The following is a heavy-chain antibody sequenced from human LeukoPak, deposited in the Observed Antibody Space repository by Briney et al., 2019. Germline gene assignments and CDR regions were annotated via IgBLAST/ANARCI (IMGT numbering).Heavy chain of an antibody. V-gene: IGHV5-51*01. CDR1: GYSFTSYW. CDR3: ARGLRDCSSTSCYGVNWFDP. Sequence: GESLQISCKGSGYSFTSYWIGWVRQMPGKGLEWMGIIYPGDSDTRYSPSFQGQVTISADKSISTAYLQWSSLKASDTAMYYCARGLRDCSSTSCYGVNWFDPWGQGTLVTVSS. CDR2: IYPGDSDT. D-gene: IGHD2-2*01. J-gene: IGHJ5*02.